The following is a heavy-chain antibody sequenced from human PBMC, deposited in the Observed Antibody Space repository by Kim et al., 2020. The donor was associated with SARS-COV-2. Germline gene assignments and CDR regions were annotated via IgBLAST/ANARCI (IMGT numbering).Heavy chain of an antibody. V-gene: IGHV1-18*01. D-gene: IGHD1-1*01. CDR3: ARDYNWGCDY. Sequence: GNKRYAQEFQGRLTLTTDASTTTAYMELRNLRSDDTAVYYCARDYNWGCDYWGQGTQVTVSS. J-gene: IGHJ4*02. CDR2: GNK.